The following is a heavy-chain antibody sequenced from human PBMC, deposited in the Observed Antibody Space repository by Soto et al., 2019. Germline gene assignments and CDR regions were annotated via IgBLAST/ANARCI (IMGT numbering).Heavy chain of an antibody. D-gene: IGHD5-18*01. V-gene: IGHV3-23*01. CDR3: AKDGYSYGAFDY. Sequence: PGGSLRLSCAASGFIFENFGMSWVRQAPGKGLEWISSISGSGFKKYYADSVKGRFTISRDNSKNTLYLQMNSLRAEDTAVYYCAKDGYSYGAFDYWGQGTLVTVSS. J-gene: IGHJ4*02. CDR1: GFIFENFG. CDR2: ISGSGFKK.